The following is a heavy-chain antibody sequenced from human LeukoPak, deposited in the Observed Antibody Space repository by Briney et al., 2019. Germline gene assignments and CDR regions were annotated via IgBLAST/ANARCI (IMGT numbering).Heavy chain of an antibody. CDR1: GGSISGYY. D-gene: IGHD5-12*01. CDR3: AREGRGYSGYEIFDY. Sequence: PSETLSLTCTVSGGSISGYYWTWIRHPPGKGLQWLGFIYYSGSTNYNPSLKSRVTISVDTSKNQFSLKLSSVTAADTAVYYCAREGRGYSGYEIFDYWGQGTLVTVSS. V-gene: IGHV4-59*01. CDR2: IYYSGST. J-gene: IGHJ4*02.